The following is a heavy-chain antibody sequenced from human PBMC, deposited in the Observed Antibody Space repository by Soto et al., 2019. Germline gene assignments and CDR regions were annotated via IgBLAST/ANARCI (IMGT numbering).Heavy chain of an antibody. D-gene: IGHD1-26*01. CDR1: GFTFSSYA. CDR2: ISGSGGST. Sequence: LSLTCAASGFTFSSYAMSWVRQAPGKGLEWVSAISGSGGSTYYADSVKGRFTISRDNSKNPLYLQMNSLRAEDTAVYYCAKKPHTLGAGYYFDYWGQGTLVTVSS. J-gene: IGHJ4*02. V-gene: IGHV3-23*01. CDR3: AKKPHTLGAGYYFDY.